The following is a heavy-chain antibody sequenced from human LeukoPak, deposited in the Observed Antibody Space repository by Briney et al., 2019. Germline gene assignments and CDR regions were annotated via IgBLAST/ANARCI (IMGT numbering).Heavy chain of an antibody. J-gene: IGHJ6*02. CDR3: AKDGEQWLVGNYYGMDV. D-gene: IGHD6-19*01. CDR1: GFSFGTYS. V-gene: IGHV3-30*02. Sequence: GGSLRLSCVVSGFSFGTYSMHWARQVPGKGLEWVAVIWYDGSNEDYADSVKGRFTISRDNSKNTVYLQMNSLRVEDTAVYYCAKDGEQWLVGNYYGMDVWGQGTTVTVSS. CDR2: IWYDGSNE.